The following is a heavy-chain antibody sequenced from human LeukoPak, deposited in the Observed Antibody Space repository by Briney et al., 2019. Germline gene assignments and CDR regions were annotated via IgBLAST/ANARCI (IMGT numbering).Heavy chain of an antibody. CDR3: ARREAAGLDY. V-gene: IGHV4-39*01. Sequence: SETLSLTCTVSGGSISSSSYYWGWIRQPPRKGLEWIGSIYYSGSTYYNPSLKSRVTISVDTSKNQFSLKLSSVTAADTAVYYCARREAAGLDYWGQGTLVTVSS. J-gene: IGHJ4*02. CDR2: IYYSGST. D-gene: IGHD6-13*01. CDR1: GGSISSSSYY.